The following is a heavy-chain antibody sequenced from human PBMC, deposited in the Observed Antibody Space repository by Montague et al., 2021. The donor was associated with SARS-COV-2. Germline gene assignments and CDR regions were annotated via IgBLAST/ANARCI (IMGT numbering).Heavy chain of an antibody. CDR3: AREVRGRIVVVIAIPYYDFDY. CDR1: GGSISSYY. J-gene: IGHJ4*02. CDR2: INHSGSA. D-gene: IGHD2-21*01. Sequence: SETRSLTCTVSGGSISSYYWSWIRQPPGKGLEWIGEINHSGSANYNPSLKSRVTISVDTSKNQFSLKLSSVTAADTAVYYCAREVRGRIVVVIAIPYYDFDYWGQGTMVTVSS. V-gene: IGHV4-34*01.